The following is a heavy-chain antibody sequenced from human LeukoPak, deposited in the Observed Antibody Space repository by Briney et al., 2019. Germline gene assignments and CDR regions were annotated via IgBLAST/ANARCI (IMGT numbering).Heavy chain of an antibody. V-gene: IGHV3-23*01. CDR2: INGSGANT. CDR1: GFTFGSCA. CDR3: AKDVRGYNRPFDC. J-gene: IGHJ4*02. D-gene: IGHD3-10*02. Sequence: PGGSLRPSCAASGFTFGSCAMNWVRQAPGKGLEWVSSINGSGANTYYADSVEGRFTISRDNSQNTLYLQMNSLRAEDTAVYYCAKDVRGYNRPFDCWGQGTLVTVSS.